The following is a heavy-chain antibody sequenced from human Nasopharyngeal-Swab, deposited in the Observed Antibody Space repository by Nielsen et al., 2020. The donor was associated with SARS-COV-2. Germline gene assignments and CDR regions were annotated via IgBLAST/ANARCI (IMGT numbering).Heavy chain of an antibody. CDR1: GYALTELS. V-gene: IGHV1-24*01. Sequence: ASVKVSCKVSGYALTELSMHWVRQAPGKGLEWMGGFDPEDGETIYAQKFQGRVTMTEDTSTDTAYMELSSLRSEDTAVYYCATDAADGGREYYFDYWGQGTLVTVSS. CDR2: FDPEDGET. J-gene: IGHJ4*02. CDR3: ATDAADGGREYYFDY. D-gene: IGHD6-13*01.